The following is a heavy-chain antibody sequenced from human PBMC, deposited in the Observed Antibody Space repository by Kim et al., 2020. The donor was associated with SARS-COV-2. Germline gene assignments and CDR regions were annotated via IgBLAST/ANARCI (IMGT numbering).Heavy chain of an antibody. V-gene: IGHV3-33*01. J-gene: IGHJ4*02. CDR3: ARDCAHWEVDY. CDR1: GFSFGKFG. Sequence: GGSLRLSCAGSGFSFGKFGMHWVRQAPGKGLEWVAGIWSGGSKKYYVDSVKGRFTISRDDSRNIVYLQMNRLSADDTAVYFCARDCAHWEVDYWGQGTLVTVSS. D-gene: IGHD1-26*01. CDR2: IWSGGSKK.